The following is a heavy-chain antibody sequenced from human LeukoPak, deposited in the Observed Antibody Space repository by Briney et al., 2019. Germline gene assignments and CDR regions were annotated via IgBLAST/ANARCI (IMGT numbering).Heavy chain of an antibody. CDR3: ARDAFDTNPDTVAWSSPDY. Sequence: PGGSLRLSCAASGFTFSSYSMNWVRQAPGKGLEWVSSISSSSSYIYYADSVKGRFTISRDNAKNSLYLQMNSLRAEDTAVYYCARDAFDTNPDTVAWSSPDYWGQGTLVTVSS. J-gene: IGHJ4*02. D-gene: IGHD4-23*01. V-gene: IGHV3-21*01. CDR1: GFTFSSYS. CDR2: ISSSSSYI.